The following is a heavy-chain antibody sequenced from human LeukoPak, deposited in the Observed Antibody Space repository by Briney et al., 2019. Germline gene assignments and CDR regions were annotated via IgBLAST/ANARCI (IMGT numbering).Heavy chain of an antibody. CDR1: GGSISSSSYY. J-gene: IGHJ4*02. CDR3: ARQGDTYYYGSGSYLIDY. CDR2: IYYSGST. D-gene: IGHD3-10*01. Sequence: SETLSLTCTVSGGSISSSSYYWSWIRQPPGKGLEWIGSIYYSGSTYYNPSLKSRVTISVDTSKNQFSLKLSSVTAADTAVYYCARQGDTYYYGSGSYLIDYWGQGTLVTVSS. V-gene: IGHV4-39*01.